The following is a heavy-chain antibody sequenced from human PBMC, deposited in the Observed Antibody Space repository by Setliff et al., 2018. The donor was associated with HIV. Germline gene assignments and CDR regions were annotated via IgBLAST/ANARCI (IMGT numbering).Heavy chain of an antibody. CDR2: IIPIFGTE. J-gene: IGHJ6*03. CDR3: ARGHNYYYYMDV. CDR1: VGTFSSYA. V-gene: IGHV1-69*05. Sequence: SVKVSCKASVGTFSSYAISWVRQAPGQGLEWMGGIIPIFGTENYAQKFQGRVTMTRNTSISTAYMELSILRSEDTSVYYCARGHNYYYYMDVWGQGTTVTVSS.